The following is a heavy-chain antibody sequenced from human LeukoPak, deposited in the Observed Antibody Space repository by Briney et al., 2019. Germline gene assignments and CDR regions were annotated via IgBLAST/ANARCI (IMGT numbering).Heavy chain of an antibody. Sequence: KPSETLSLTCAVSGGSISSSNWWSWVRQPPGKGLEWIGEIYHSGSTNYNPSLKSRVTISVDKSKNQFSLKLSSVTAADTAVYYCASGMVRGVTVYYGMDVWGQGTTVTVSS. D-gene: IGHD3-10*01. CDR1: GGSISSSNW. CDR2: IYHSGST. V-gene: IGHV4-4*02. CDR3: ASGMVRGVTVYYGMDV. J-gene: IGHJ6*02.